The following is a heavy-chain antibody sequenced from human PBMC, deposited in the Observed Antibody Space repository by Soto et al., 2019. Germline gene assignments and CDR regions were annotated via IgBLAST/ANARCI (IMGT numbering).Heavy chain of an antibody. CDR2: IYPGDSDT. CDR1: GYSFTSYW. CDR3: ARLPGVLWAAASSYFDY. D-gene: IGHD3-16*01. Sequence: GESLKISCKGSGYSFTSYWIGWVRQMPGKGLEWMGIIYPGDSDTRYSPSFQGQVTISADKSISNAYLQWSSLKASDTAMYYFARLPGVLWAAASSYFDYWGQGTLVTVSS. V-gene: IGHV5-51*01. J-gene: IGHJ4*02.